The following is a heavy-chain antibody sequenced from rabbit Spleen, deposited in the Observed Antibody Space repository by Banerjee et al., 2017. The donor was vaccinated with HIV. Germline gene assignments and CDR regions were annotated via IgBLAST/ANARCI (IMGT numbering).Heavy chain of an antibody. CDR3: ARGSATMTMVITGYYFNL. CDR1: GFSFSSSYD. J-gene: IGHJ4*01. CDR2: IYAGSSDST. V-gene: IGHV1S40*01. Sequence: VESGGGLVKPGASLTLTCTASGFSFSSSYDMCWVRQVPGKGLEWIACIYAGSSDSTAYASLAKGRFTISKTSSTTVTLQMTSLTAADTATYFCARGSATMTMVITGYYFNLWGPGTLVPVS. D-gene: IGHD2-1*01.